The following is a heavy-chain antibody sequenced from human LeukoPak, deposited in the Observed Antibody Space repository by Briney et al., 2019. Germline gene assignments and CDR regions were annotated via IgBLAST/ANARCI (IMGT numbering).Heavy chain of an antibody. CDR2: MSPNSDDT. J-gene: IGHJ4*02. V-gene: IGHV1-8*01. CDR1: GYTLTNYD. CDR3: SRGIDRGVDY. D-gene: IGHD3-10*01. Sequence: GASVKVSCKTSGYTLTNYDINWVRQASGRGLEWLGWMSPNSDDTRYAQKFQGRVTMTRDASLSTASMALSSLRSEDTAVYYFSRGIDRGVDYWGQGTLVTVSS.